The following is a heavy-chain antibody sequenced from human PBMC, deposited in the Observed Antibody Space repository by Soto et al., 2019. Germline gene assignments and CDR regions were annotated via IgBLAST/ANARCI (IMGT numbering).Heavy chain of an antibody. CDR2: INHSGST. Sequence: SETLSLTCAVYGGSFSGYYWSWIRQPPGKGLEWIGEINHSGSTNYNPSLKSRVTISVDTSKNQFSLKLSSVTAADTAVYYCARSRGAAGTCCWFDPWGQGTLVTVSS. CDR1: GGSFSGYY. V-gene: IGHV4-34*01. J-gene: IGHJ5*02. D-gene: IGHD6-13*01. CDR3: ARSRGAAGTCCWFDP.